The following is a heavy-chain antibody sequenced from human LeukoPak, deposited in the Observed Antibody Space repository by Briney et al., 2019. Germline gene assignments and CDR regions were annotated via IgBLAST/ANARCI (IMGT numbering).Heavy chain of an antibody. J-gene: IGHJ4*02. CDR2: IEQSGSHK. CDR1: DFSFSDFY. CDR3: ARWYEPFDY. V-gene: IGHV3-7*01. D-gene: IGHD6-13*01. Sequence: PGGSLRLSCAVSDFSFSDFYMGCVRQAPGKGLEWVAYIEQSGSHKAYMDSVKGRFTISRDNDKSSLYLQMNGLRPEDTAVYHCARWYEPFDYWGQGTLVTVSS.